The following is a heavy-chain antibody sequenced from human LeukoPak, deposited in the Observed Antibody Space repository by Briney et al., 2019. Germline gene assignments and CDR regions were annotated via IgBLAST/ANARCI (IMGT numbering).Heavy chain of an antibody. CDR1: VFTFSSYE. Sequence: PGGTLRLSCAASVFTFSSYEMNWVRQAPGKGLEWVSYISSSGSTIQYADSVKGGFTISRDNAKNSLYLQMNSLRAEDTAVYYCARDGLRDYGGNWFDPWGQGPLDSVSS. V-gene: IGHV3-48*03. J-gene: IGHJ5*02. D-gene: IGHD4-17*01. CDR3: ARDGLRDYGGNWFDP. CDR2: ISSSGSTI.